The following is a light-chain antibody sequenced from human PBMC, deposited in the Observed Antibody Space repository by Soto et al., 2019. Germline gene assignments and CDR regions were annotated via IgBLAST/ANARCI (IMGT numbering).Light chain of an antibody. V-gene: IGKV1-5*01. CDR1: QSISSW. Sequence: DIQMTQSPSTLSASVGDRVTITCRASQSISSWLAWYQQKPGKAPKLLIYDASSLESGVPSRFSGSGSGTEFTLTISSLQPDDFETYYCQQYNSYSSTFGQGTKLEIK. J-gene: IGKJ2*02. CDR2: DAS. CDR3: QQYNSYSST.